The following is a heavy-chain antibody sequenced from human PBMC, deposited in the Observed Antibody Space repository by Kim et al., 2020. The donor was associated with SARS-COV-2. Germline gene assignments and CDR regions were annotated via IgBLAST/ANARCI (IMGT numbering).Heavy chain of an antibody. CDR2: TYYRSKWFN. D-gene: IGHD3-16*01. CDR3: ANGGSGLGGMNV. J-gene: IGHJ6*02. V-gene: IGHV6-1*01. Sequence: SQTLSLTCAISGDSVTSNNAAWNWIRQSPSRGLEWLGRTYYRSKWFNDYAISVKSRITINPDTSKNHFSLQLSSVTPEDTAVYYCANGGSGLGGMNVWGQGTTVTVSS. CDR1: GDSVTSNNAA.